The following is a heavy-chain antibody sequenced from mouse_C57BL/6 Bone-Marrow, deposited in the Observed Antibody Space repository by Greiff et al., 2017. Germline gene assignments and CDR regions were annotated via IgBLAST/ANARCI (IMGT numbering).Heavy chain of an antibody. V-gene: IGHV14-4*01. CDR2: IDPENGDT. Sequence: VQLQQSGAELVRPGASVKLSCTASGFNIKDDYMHWVKQRPEQGLEWIGWIDPENGDTEYASKFQGKATITADTSSNTAYLQLSSLTSEDTAVYYCTTNGHGFAYWGQGTLVTVSA. D-gene: IGHD6-1*01. J-gene: IGHJ3*01. CDR1: GFNIKDDY. CDR3: TTNGHGFAY.